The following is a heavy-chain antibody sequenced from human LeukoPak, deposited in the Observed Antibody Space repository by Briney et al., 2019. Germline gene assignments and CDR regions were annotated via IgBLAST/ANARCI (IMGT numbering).Heavy chain of an antibody. V-gene: IGHV4-34*01. CDR2: INHSGST. CDR1: GGSISSYY. Sequence: PSETLSLTCTVSGGSISSYYWSWVRQPPGKGLEWIGEINHSGSTNYNPSLKSRVTISVDTSKNQFSLKLSSVTAADTAVYYCARHRFGFDYWGQGTLVTVSS. CDR3: ARHRFGFDY. D-gene: IGHD3-3*01. J-gene: IGHJ4*02.